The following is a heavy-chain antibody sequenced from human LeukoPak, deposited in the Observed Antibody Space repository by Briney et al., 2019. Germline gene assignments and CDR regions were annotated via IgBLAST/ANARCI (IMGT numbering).Heavy chain of an antibody. CDR3: ARRDTMIVGGFDS. Sequence: PSETLSLTCTVSGGSISSYYWSWIRQPPGKGLEWIGYIYYSGSTNYNPSLKSRVTISVDTSKHHFSLKLSSVTAADTAVYYCARRDTMIVGGFDSWGQGTMGTVS. D-gene: IGHD3-22*01. CDR1: GGSISSYY. V-gene: IGHV4-59*08. CDR2: IYYSGST. J-gene: IGHJ3*02.